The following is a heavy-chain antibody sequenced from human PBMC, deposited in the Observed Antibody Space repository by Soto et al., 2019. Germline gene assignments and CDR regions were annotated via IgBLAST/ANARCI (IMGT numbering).Heavy chain of an antibody. V-gene: IGHV1-69*02. Sequence: SVKVSCKASGGTFSSYTISWVRQAPGQGLEWMGRIIPILGIANYAQKFQGRVTITADKSTSTAYMELSSLRSEDTAVYYCARSLEPVTYYYGSGSYMYYFDYWGQGTLVTVSS. CDR1: GGTFSSYT. CDR2: IIPILGIA. CDR3: ARSLEPVTYYYGSGSYMYYFDY. D-gene: IGHD3-10*01. J-gene: IGHJ4*02.